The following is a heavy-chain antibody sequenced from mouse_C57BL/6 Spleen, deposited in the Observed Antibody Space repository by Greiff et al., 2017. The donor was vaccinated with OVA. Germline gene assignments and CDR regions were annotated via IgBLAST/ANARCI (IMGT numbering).Heavy chain of an antibody. J-gene: IGHJ4*01. CDR3: ARAIYDGYYYAMDY. CDR1: GFTFSDYG. V-gene: IGHV5-17*01. Sequence: DVQLVESGGGLVKPGGSLKLSCAASGFTFSDYGMHWVRQAPEKGLEWVAYISSGSSTIYYADTVKGRFTISRDNAKNTLFLQMTSLRSEDTAMYYCARAIYDGYYYAMDYWGQGTSVTVSS. CDR2: ISSGSSTI. D-gene: IGHD2-3*01.